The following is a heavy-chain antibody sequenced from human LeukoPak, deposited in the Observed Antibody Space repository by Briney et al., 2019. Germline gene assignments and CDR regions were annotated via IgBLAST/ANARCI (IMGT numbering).Heavy chain of an antibody. Sequence: PSETLPLTCTVSGGSISSSYWSWIRQPPGKGLEWIGSIYYSGSTNYHPSLKSRVTISVDTSRNRFSLKLSSVTAADTAVYYCARDFGGVDWYFDLWGRGTLVTVSS. J-gene: IGHJ2*01. CDR3: ARDFGGVDWYFDL. V-gene: IGHV4-59*01. CDR2: IYYSGST. D-gene: IGHD3-16*01. CDR1: GGSISSSY.